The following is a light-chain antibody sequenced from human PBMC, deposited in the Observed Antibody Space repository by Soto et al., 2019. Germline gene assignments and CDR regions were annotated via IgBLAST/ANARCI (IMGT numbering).Light chain of an antibody. Sequence: LAQPPPVSGALGQAVTHSRTGTTTDARDYNYVSWYQQHPGKAPKLLIYVATRRPSGVPDRFSGSKSGKTASLTISGLQAEDEADYYCCSYAGGYAFYVFGTGTKVTGL. CDR2: VAT. CDR3: CSYAGGYAFYV. V-gene: IGLV2-11*01. J-gene: IGLJ1*01. CDR1: TTDARDYNY.